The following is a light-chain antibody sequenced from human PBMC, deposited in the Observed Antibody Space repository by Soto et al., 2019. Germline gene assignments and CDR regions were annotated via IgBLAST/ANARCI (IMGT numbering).Light chain of an antibody. Sequence: QSALTQPASLSGSPGQSITISCTGTSSYVGGYNYVSWYQQHPVKAPKLMIYEVITRPSGVSNRFSGSKSGNTASLTISGLQAEDEADYYCSSYTSSSTVVFGGGTKLTVL. CDR1: SSYVGGYNY. J-gene: IGLJ2*01. V-gene: IGLV2-14*01. CDR2: EVI. CDR3: SSYTSSSTVV.